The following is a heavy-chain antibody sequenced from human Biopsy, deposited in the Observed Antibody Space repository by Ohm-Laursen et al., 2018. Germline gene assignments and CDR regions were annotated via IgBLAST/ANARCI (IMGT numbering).Heavy chain of an antibody. D-gene: IGHD3-22*01. V-gene: IGHV4-59*12. CDR1: GGSISSNY. J-gene: IGHJ3*01. Sequence: GTLSLTCHVSGGSISSNYWSWIRQPPGKGLEWIGYINDNGNTNYNPSLKSRVTISVDTSMNQFSLKLKSVTAADTALYFCARHFYDNFGPTPFDAFDLWGQGTLVTVSA. CDR3: ARHFYDNFGPTPFDAFDL. CDR2: INDNGNT.